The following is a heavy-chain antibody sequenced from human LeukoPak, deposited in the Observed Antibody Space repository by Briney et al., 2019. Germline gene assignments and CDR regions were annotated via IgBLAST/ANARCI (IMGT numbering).Heavy chain of an antibody. Sequence: PSETLSLTCTVSGGSISSGGYCWSWIRQHPGKGLEWIGYIYYSGSTYYNPSLKSRVTISVDTSKNQFSLKLSSVTAADTAVYYCARAAPAATLDYWGQGTLVTVSS. J-gene: IGHJ4*02. V-gene: IGHV4-31*03. D-gene: IGHD2-15*01. CDR1: GGSISSGGYC. CDR2: IYYSGST. CDR3: ARAAPAATLDY.